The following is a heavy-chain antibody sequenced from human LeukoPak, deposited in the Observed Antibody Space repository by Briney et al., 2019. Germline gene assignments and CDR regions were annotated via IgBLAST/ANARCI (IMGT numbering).Heavy chain of an antibody. CDR2: INWNGGST. CDR1: GFTFDDYG. CDR3: TKDSSGYYDGAFDI. V-gene: IGHV3-20*04. D-gene: IGHD3-22*01. Sequence: GSLRLSCAASGFTFDDYGMSWVRQAPGKGLEWVSGINWNGGSTGYADSVKGRFTISRDNAKNSLYLQMNNLRAEDTALYYCTKDSSGYYDGAFDIWGQGTMVTVSS. J-gene: IGHJ3*02.